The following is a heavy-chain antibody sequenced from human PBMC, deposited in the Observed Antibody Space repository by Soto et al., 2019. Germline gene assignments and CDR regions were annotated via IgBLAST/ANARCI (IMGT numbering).Heavy chain of an antibody. CDR3: ARMGLHVGELSRNWFDP. Sequence: QVQLQESGPGLVKPSQTLSLTCSLSGGSINSDDFYWTWICQSPGKGLEWIGYIYSSGRTHYNPSLKSRINISLDTSNNLLSLRLSSVTAADTAVYYCARMGLHVGELSRNWFDPWGRGTLVTVSS. J-gene: IGHJ5*02. V-gene: IGHV4-31*03. D-gene: IGHD3-16*02. CDR2: IYSSGRT. CDR1: GGSINSDDFY.